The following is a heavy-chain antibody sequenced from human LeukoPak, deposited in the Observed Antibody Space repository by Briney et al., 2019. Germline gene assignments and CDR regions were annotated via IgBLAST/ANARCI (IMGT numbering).Heavy chain of an antibody. CDR1: GFTFSSYS. D-gene: IGHD3-10*01. J-gene: IGHJ6*02. CDR2: ISSSSSYI. Sequence: GGSLRLSCAASGFTFSSYSMNWVRQAPGKGLEWVSSISSSSSYIYYADSVKGRFTISRDNAKNSLYLQMNSLRAEDTAVYYCARDLAGYYGSGTYMDVWGQGTTVTVSS. V-gene: IGHV3-21*01. CDR3: ARDLAGYYGSGTYMDV.